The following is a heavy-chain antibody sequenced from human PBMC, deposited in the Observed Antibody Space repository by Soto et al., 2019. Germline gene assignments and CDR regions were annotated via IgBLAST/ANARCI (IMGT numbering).Heavy chain of an antibody. J-gene: IGHJ3*02. CDR2: IYYSGST. CDR3: ARAIQLWFKDDAFDI. Sequence: SETLSLTCTVSGGSISSGGYYWSWIRQHPGKGLEWIGYIYYSGSTYYNPSLKSRVTISVDTSKNQFSLKLSSVTAADTAVYYCARAIQLWFKDDAFDIWGQGTMVTVSS. D-gene: IGHD5-18*01. CDR1: GGSISSGGYY. V-gene: IGHV4-31*03.